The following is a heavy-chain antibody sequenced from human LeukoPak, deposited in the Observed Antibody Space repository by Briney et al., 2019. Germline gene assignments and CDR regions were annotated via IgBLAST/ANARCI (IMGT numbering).Heavy chain of an antibody. J-gene: IGHJ6*03. CDR3: ARTTEGYCSSASCFGFSYSYYMDV. V-gene: IGHV4-59*01. Sequence: SETLSLTCAVYGGSFSGYYWSWIRQPPGKGLEWIGYIYYSGSTNYNPSLKSRVTISVDTSKNQFSLKLSSVIAADTAVYYCARTTEGYCSSASCFGFSYSYYMDVWGKGTTVTISS. CDR2: IYYSGST. CDR1: GGSFSGYY. D-gene: IGHD2-2*01.